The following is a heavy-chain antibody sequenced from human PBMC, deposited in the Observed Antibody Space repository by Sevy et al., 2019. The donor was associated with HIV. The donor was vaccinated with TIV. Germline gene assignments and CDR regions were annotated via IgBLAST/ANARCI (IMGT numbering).Heavy chain of an antibody. CDR3: ARDLPPSATTVAHFDY. J-gene: IGHJ4*02. D-gene: IGHD4-17*01. CDR1: GFTFSSYE. CDR2: ITNSGSAE. Sequence: GGSLRLSCAASGFTFSSYEMNWVRQAPGKGLEWVSYITNSGSAEYYSDSVRGRFTISRDNTKNSLYLQMNSLRAEDTALYYCARDLPPSATTVAHFDYWGLGTLVTVSS. V-gene: IGHV3-48*03.